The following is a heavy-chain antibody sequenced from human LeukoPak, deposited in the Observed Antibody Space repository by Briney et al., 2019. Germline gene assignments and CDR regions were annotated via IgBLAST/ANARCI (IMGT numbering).Heavy chain of an antibody. CDR1: GYSFTSYW. CDR3: ARQINYYDSSGYPKHDAFDI. J-gene: IGHJ3*02. Sequence: PGEALQISFKGSGYSFTSYWIGWGRQMPGKGVEWMGIIYPGDSDTRYSPSFQGQVTISADKSISTAYLQWSSLKASDTAMYYCARQINYYDSSGYPKHDAFDIWGQGTMVTVSS. D-gene: IGHD3-22*01. V-gene: IGHV5-51*01. CDR2: IYPGDSDT.